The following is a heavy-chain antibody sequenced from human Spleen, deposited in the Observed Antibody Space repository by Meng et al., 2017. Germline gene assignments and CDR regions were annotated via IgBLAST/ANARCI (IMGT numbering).Heavy chain of an antibody. CDR1: GITVSTNY. V-gene: IGHV3-53*01. Sequence: GESLKISCAASGITVSTNYMSWVRQAPGKGLEWVSIIFSDGNTYYADSVKGRFTISRDNSKNTMYLQMNSLRAEDTAVYYCASPGRGYYDSSGYYNYWGQGTLVTGAS. CDR3: ASPGRGYYDSSGYYNY. D-gene: IGHD3-22*01. J-gene: IGHJ4*02. CDR2: IFSDGNT.